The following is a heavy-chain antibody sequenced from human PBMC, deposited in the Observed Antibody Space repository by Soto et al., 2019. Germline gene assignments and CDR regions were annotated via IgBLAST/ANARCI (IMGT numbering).Heavy chain of an antibody. J-gene: IGHJ6*02. D-gene: IGHD2-2*02. Sequence: ASVKVSCKASGGTFSRYAISWVRQAPGQGLEWMGGIIPILGTADYAQRLQGRVTITADESTSTAFMELSSLRFEDTAVYFCARSLGYCSGTTCYTYYYHYGMDVWGQGIAVTVSS. CDR1: GGTFSRYA. CDR3: ARSLGYCSGTTCYTYYYHYGMDV. CDR2: IIPILGTA. V-gene: IGHV1-69*13.